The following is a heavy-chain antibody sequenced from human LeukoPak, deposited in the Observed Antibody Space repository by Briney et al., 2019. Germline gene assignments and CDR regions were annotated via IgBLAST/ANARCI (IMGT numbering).Heavy chain of an antibody. CDR3: AKDLGYCSRTSCFLDY. D-gene: IGHD2-2*01. CDR2: ISGSGGST. J-gene: IGHJ4*02. V-gene: IGHV3-23*01. Sequence: GGSLRLSCAASGFTFSSYAMRWVRQAPGKGLEWVSAISGSGGSTYYADSVKGRFTISRDNSKNTLYLQMNSLRAEDTAVYYCAKDLGYCSRTSCFLDYWGQGTLVTVSS. CDR1: GFTFSSYA.